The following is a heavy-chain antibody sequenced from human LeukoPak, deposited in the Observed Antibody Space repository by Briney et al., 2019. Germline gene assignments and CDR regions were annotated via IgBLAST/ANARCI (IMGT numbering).Heavy chain of an antibody. CDR1: GGSISSGGYY. Sequence: SQTLSLTCTVSGGSISSGGYYWSWIRQHPGKGLEWIGYIYYSGSTYYNPSLKSRVTISVDTSKNQFSLKLSSVTAADTAVYYCARDGSGSYYNWFDPWGQGTLVTVSS. CDR2: IYYSGST. D-gene: IGHD3-10*01. V-gene: IGHV4-31*03. CDR3: ARDGSGSYYNWFDP. J-gene: IGHJ5*02.